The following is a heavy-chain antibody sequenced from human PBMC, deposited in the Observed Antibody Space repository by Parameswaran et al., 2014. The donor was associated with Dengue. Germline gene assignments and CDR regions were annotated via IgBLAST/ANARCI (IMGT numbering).Heavy chain of an antibody. Sequence: VRQAPGKGLEWVANIKQDGSEKYYVDSVKGRFTISRDNAKNSLYLQMNSLRAEDTAVYYCARVPYDFWSGPYYYYYYGMDVWGQGTTVTVSS. V-gene: IGHV3-7*04. CDR3: ARVPYDFWSGPYYYYYYGMDV. D-gene: IGHD3-3*01. J-gene: IGHJ6*02. CDR2: IKQDGSEK.